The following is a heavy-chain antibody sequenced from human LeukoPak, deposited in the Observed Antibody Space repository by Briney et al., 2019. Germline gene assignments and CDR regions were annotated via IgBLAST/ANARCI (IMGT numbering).Heavy chain of an antibody. V-gene: IGHV4-4*07. Sequence: SETLSLTCTVSGGSISSYYWSWIRQPAGKGLEWIGRIYTSGSTNYNPSLKSRVTMSVDTSKNQFSLKLSSVTAADTAVYYCARESESWVGATWFDYWGQGTLVTVSP. J-gene: IGHJ4*02. CDR1: GGSISSYY. CDR2: IYTSGST. CDR3: ARESESWVGATWFDY. D-gene: IGHD1-26*01.